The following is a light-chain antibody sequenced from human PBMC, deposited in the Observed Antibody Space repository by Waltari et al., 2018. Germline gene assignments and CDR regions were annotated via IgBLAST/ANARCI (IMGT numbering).Light chain of an antibody. Sequence: DIQMTQSPSTLSASVGDRFSISCRASPSISNWLAWYQQKPGKAPKLLIYRASTLASGVPSRFSGSGSGTTFTLTISSLQPDDFATYYCQQYNSYSLLSFGGGTKVEIK. CDR2: RAS. V-gene: IGKV1-5*03. CDR3: QQYNSYSLLS. J-gene: IGKJ4*01. CDR1: PSISNW.